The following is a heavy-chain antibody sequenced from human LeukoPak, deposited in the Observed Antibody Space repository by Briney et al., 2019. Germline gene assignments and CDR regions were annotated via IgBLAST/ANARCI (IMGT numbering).Heavy chain of an antibody. CDR3: ARPAYCGGDCYSFSGDY. CDR1: GGSISSSSYY. D-gene: IGHD2-21*02. Sequence: SETLSLTCTVSGGSISSSSYYWGWIRQPPGKGLEWIGSIYYSGSTYYNPSLKSRVTISVDTSKNQFSLKLSSVTAADTAVYYCARPAYCGGDCYSFSGDYWGQGTLVTVSS. CDR2: IYYSGST. V-gene: IGHV4-39*01. J-gene: IGHJ4*02.